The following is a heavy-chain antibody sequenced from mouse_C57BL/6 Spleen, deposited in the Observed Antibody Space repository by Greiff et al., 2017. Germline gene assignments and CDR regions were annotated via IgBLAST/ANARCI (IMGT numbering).Heavy chain of an antibody. CDR1: GYTFTSYG. Sequence: VQLQQSGAELARPGASVKLSCKASGYTFTSYGISWVKQRTGQGLEWIGEIYPRSGNTYYNEKFKGKATLTADKSSSTAYLELRSLTSEDSAVYFCARRGNWDGRYYFDYWGQGTTLTVSS. J-gene: IGHJ2*01. CDR3: ARRGNWDGRYYFDY. V-gene: IGHV1-81*01. D-gene: IGHD4-1*01. CDR2: IYPRSGNT.